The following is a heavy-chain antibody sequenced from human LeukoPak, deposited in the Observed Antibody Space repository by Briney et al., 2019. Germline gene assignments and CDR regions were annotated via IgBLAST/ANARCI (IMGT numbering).Heavy chain of an antibody. CDR3: ARALYYDILTGSQDNYYYYYGMDV. J-gene: IGHJ6*02. CDR1: GGSFSGYY. D-gene: IGHD3-9*01. Sequence: PSETLSLTCAVYGGSFSGYYWSWIRQPPGKGLEWIGEINHSGSTNYNPSLKSRVTISVDTSKNQFSLKLSSVTAADTAVYYCARALYYDILTGSQDNYYYYYGMDVWGQGTTVTVSS. CDR2: INHSGST. V-gene: IGHV4-34*01.